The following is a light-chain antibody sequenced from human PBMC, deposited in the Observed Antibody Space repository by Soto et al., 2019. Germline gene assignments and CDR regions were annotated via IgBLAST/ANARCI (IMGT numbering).Light chain of an antibody. CDR2: GGD. Sequence: QSVLTQPASVSGSPGQSITISCSGTSSDVGSSNLVSWYQQHPGKAPKLIIFGGDRRPSGVSGRFSGSKSGNTASLTISGLQAEDEADYYCCSFARSTTFYVFGTGTKVTVL. V-gene: IGLV2-23*01. CDR1: SSDVGSSNL. CDR3: CSFARSTTFYV. J-gene: IGLJ1*01.